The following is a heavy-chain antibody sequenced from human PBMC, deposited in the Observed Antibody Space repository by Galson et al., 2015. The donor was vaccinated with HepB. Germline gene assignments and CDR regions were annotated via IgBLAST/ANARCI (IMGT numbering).Heavy chain of an antibody. CDR1: GYTFTTYG. Sequence: SVKVSCKASGYTFTTYGISWVRQAPGQGLEWMGWISAYTSNTNNAQKFQGRVTMTTDTATSTAYMELRSLRSDDTAVYYCVRDGPQDYYDSSGYYYFDYWGQGTPVTFSS. V-gene: IGHV1-18*01. CDR3: VRDGPQDYYDSSGYYYFDY. J-gene: IGHJ4*02. D-gene: IGHD3-22*01. CDR2: ISAYTSNT.